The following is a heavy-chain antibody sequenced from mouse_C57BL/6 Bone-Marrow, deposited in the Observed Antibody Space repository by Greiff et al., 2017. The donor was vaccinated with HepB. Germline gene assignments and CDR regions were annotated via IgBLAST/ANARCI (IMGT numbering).Heavy chain of an antibody. CDR1: GYTFTSYW. D-gene: IGHD1-1*01. Sequence: VQLQQPGAELVKPGASVKLSCKASGYTFTSYWMQWVKQRPGQGLEWIGEIDPSDSYTNYNQKFKGKATLTVDTSSSTAYMQLSSLTSEDSAVYYCARWGVITTVVATLDFDYWGQGTTLTVSS. V-gene: IGHV1-50*01. CDR2: IDPSDSYT. CDR3: ARWGVITTVVATLDFDY. J-gene: IGHJ2*01.